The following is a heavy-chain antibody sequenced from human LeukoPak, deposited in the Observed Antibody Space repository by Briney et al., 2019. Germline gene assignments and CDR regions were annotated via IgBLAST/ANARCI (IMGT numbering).Heavy chain of an antibody. CDR3: ARLGWELGDAFDI. Sequence: PGGSLRLSCAASGFTFSSYAMSWVRQAPGKGLEWVSAISGSGGSTYYADSVKGRFTISRDNSKNTLYLQMNSLRAEDTAVYYCARLGWELGDAFDIWGQGTMVTVSS. J-gene: IGHJ3*02. V-gene: IGHV3-23*01. CDR2: ISGSGGST. CDR1: GFTFSSYA. D-gene: IGHD1-26*01.